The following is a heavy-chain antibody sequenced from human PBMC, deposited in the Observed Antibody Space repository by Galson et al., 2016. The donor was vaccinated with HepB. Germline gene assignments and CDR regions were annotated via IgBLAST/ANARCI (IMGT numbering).Heavy chain of an antibody. V-gene: IGHV3-11*06. CDR3: ASPSGRFSVHTFDL. CDR1: GFTFSNYY. Sequence: SLRLSCAASGFTFSNYYMSWIRQAPGKGLEWVSFISPTSSDINYADSVMGRFSIPRDNAKNSLYLQMNTLGAEDTAVYYCASPSGRFSVHTFDLWGQGTMVTVSS. D-gene: IGHD1-26*01. J-gene: IGHJ3*01. CDR2: ISPTSSDI.